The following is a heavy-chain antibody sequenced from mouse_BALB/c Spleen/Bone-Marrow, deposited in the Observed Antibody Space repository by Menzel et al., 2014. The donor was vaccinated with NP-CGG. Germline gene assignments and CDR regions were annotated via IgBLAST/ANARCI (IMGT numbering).Heavy chain of an antibody. CDR1: GFSLTNYG. D-gene: IGHD2-10*02. Sequence: VKLMESGPGLVAPSQSLSITCTISGFSLTNYGVHWVRRPPGKGLEWLVVIWSDGSTTYNSPLKSRLSISRDNSKSQVFINMNSLQTDDTAMYYCARGYVKPPRYAMDYWGQGTSVTVSS. CDR2: IWSDGST. V-gene: IGHV2-6-1*01. CDR3: ARGYVKPPRYAMDY. J-gene: IGHJ4*01.